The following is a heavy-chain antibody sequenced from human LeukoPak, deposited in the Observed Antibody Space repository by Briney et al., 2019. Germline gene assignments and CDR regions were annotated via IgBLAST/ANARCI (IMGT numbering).Heavy chain of an antibody. V-gene: IGHV4-34*01. D-gene: IGHD3-10*01. CDR3: ARDSTANRYYYGSGSYLYYYYYYMDV. J-gene: IGHJ6*03. Sequence: SETLSLTCAVYGGSFSGYYWGWIRQPPGKGLEWIGEINHSGSTNYNPSLKSRVTISVDTSKNQFSLKLSSVTAADTAVYYCARDSTANRYYYGSGSYLYYYYYYMDVWGKGTTVTISS. CDR2: INHSGST. CDR1: GGSFSGYY.